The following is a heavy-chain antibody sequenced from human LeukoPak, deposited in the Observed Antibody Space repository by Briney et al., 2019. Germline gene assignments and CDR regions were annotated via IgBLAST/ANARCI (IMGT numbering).Heavy chain of an antibody. V-gene: IGHV1-58*01. Sequence: GASVKVSCKASGFTFTSSAVQWVRQARGQRLEWIGWIVVGSGNTNYAQKFQERVTITRDMSTSTAYMELSSLRSEDTAVYYCAADTYYDILTGYQNFDYWGQGTLVTVSS. CDR2: IVVGSGNT. CDR3: AADTYYDILTGYQNFDY. D-gene: IGHD3-9*01. J-gene: IGHJ4*02. CDR1: GFTFTSSA.